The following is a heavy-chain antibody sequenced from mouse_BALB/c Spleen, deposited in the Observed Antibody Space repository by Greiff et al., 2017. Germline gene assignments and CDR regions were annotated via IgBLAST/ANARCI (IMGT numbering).Heavy chain of an antibody. Sequence: VQLQQSGAELAKPGASVKMSCKASGYTFTSYCMHWVKQRPGQGLEWIGYINPSTGYTEYNQKFKDKATLTADKSSSTAYMQLSSLTSEDSAVYYCARETAYYRYAMDYWGQGTSVTVSS. J-gene: IGHJ4*01. D-gene: IGHD2-14*01. CDR3: ARETAYYRYAMDY. CDR1: GYTFTSYC. CDR2: INPSTGYT. V-gene: IGHV1-7*01.